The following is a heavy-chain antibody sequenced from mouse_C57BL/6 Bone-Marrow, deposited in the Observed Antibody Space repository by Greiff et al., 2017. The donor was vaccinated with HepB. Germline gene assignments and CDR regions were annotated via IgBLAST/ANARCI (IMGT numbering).Heavy chain of an antibody. V-gene: IGHV7-1*01. CDR2: SRNKANDYTT. CDR1: GFTFSDFY. CDR3: ARENGYPFAY. Sequence: EVKLVDSGGGLVQSGRSLRLSCATSGFTFSDFYMEWVRQAPGKGLEWIAASRNKANDYTTEYSASVKGRFIVSRDTSQSILYLQMNALRAEDTAIYYCARENGYPFAYWGQGTLVTVSA. D-gene: IGHD2-2*01. J-gene: IGHJ3*01.